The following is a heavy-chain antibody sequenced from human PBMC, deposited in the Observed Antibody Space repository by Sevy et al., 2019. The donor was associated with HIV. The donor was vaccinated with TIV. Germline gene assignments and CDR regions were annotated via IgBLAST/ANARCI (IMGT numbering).Heavy chain of an antibody. V-gene: IGHV4-59*08. CDR2: IYYNGHI. CDR1: GASITSLY. CDR3: AGENAWGRGYS. J-gene: IGHJ4*02. Sequence: SETLSLTCTVSGASITSLYWNWIRQPPGKGLEWIANIYYNGHINYNPSLKSWVTLSLDTSKNQFSLRPSSVTAADTAMYYCAGENAWGRGYSWGQGTLVTVSS. D-gene: IGHD1-26*01.